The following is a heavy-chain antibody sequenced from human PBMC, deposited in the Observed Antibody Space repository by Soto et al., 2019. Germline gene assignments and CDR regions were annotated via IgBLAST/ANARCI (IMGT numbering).Heavy chain of an antibody. J-gene: IGHJ3*02. Sequence: EVQLVESGGGLVQPGGSLRLSCAASGFTFSSYSMNWVRQAPGKGLEWVSYISSSSTIYYADSVKGRFTISRDNAKNSLYLQMNSLRDEDTAVYYCARDKGHRDAFDIWGQGTMVTVSS. CDR2: ISSSSTI. CDR1: GFTFSSYS. V-gene: IGHV3-48*02. CDR3: ARDKGHRDAFDI.